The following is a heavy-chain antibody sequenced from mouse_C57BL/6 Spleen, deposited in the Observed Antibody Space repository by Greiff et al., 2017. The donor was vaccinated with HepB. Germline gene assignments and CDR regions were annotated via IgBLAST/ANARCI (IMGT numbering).Heavy chain of an antibody. CDR1: GYTFTDYY. CDR2: INPNNGGT. Sequence: EVQLQQSGPELVKPGASVKISCKASGYTFTDYYMNWVKQSHGKSLEWIGDINPNNGGTSYNQKFKGKATLTVDKSSSTAYMELRSLTSEDSAVYYCARSGTFMDYWGQGTSVTVPS. D-gene: IGHD3-1*01. CDR3: ARSGTFMDY. J-gene: IGHJ4*01. V-gene: IGHV1-26*01.